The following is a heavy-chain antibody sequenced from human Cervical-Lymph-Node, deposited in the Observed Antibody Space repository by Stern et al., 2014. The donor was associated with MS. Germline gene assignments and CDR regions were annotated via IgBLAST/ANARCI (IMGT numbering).Heavy chain of an antibody. CDR3: ARDQRGITIFGVVTDYYYLGMDV. D-gene: IGHD3-3*01. J-gene: IGHJ6*02. CDR1: GYIFSGYY. Sequence: QLVQSGAEVKKPGASVKVSCKTSGYIFSGYYIHWVRQAPGQGLEWMAWINPNTGGTKYAQKFQGRVTMSRDTSISTAYVELSSLTSDDTAVYYCARDQRGITIFGVVTDYYYLGMDVWGQGTPVTVSS. CDR2: INPNTGGT. V-gene: IGHV1-2*02.